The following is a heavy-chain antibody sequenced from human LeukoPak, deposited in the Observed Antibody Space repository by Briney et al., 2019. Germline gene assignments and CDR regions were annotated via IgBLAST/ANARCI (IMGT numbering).Heavy chain of an antibody. V-gene: IGHV5-51*01. CDR1: GYSFTSYW. Sequence: GESLKISCKVSGYSFTSYWIGWGRQMPGKGLEWMGIIYPGDSDTRYSPSFQDQVTISADKSISTAYLQWSSLKASDTAMYYCARHPPRIKRPYYYYDMDVWGKGTTVTVSS. D-gene: IGHD2/OR15-2a*01. CDR3: ARHPPRIKRPYYYYDMDV. J-gene: IGHJ6*03. CDR2: IYPGDSDT.